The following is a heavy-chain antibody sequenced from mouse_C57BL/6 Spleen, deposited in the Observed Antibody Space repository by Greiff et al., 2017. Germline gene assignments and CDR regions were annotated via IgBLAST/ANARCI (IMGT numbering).Heavy chain of an antibody. CDR3: ARGNDYDVGYYAMDY. J-gene: IGHJ4*01. Sequence: VQVVESGAELVRPGTSVKVSCKASGYAFTNYLIEWVKQRPGQGLEWIGVINPGSGGTNYNEKFKGKATLTADKSSSTAYMQLSSLTSEDSAVYFCARGNDYDVGYYAMDYWGQGTSVTVSS. D-gene: IGHD2-4*01. CDR2: INPGSGGT. V-gene: IGHV1-54*01. CDR1: GYAFTNYL.